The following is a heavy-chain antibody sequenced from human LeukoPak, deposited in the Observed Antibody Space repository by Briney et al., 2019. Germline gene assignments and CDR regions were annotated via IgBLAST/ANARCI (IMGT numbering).Heavy chain of an antibody. J-gene: IGHJ4*02. D-gene: IGHD2/OR15-2a*01. CDR1: GVPLSDNF. CDR3: ARGGYGWTFNQ. Sequence: GGSLRLSCTASGVPLSDNFIGWLRQAPGKGLEWVSYISSRGDTIHYSDAVKGRFSISRDNPKRSLYLQMNRLRIDDTAVYYCARGGYGWTFNQWGQGTLVSVSS. V-gene: IGHV3-11*01. CDR2: ISSRGDTI.